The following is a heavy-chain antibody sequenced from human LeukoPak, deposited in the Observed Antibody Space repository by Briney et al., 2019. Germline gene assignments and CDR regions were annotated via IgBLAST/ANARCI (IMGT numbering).Heavy chain of an antibody. CDR1: GYTFTGYY. D-gene: IGHD6-13*01. J-gene: IGHJ3*02. V-gene: IGHV1-2*06. Sequence: ASVKVSCKASGYTFTGYYIHWVRRAPGQGFEWMGRINPNSGGTNYAQKFQGRVTMTRDTSISTAYMELSRLRSDDTAVYYCARDLSWGSDAFDIWGKGTMFTVSS. CDR2: INPNSGGT. CDR3: ARDLSWGSDAFDI.